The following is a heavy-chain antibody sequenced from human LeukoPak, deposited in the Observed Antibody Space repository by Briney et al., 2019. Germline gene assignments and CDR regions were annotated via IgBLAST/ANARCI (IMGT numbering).Heavy chain of an antibody. J-gene: IGHJ5*02. CDR2: MNPNSGST. Sequence: ASVKVSCKASGYTFTSYDINWVRQATGQGLEWMGWMNPNSGSTGYAQKFQGRVTMTRNTSISTAYMELSSLRSEDTAVYYCARGSLLHCSGGSCYSNSFDPWGQGTLVTVSS. CDR3: ARGSLLHCSGGSCYSNSFDP. CDR1: GYTFTSYD. D-gene: IGHD2-15*01. V-gene: IGHV1-8*01.